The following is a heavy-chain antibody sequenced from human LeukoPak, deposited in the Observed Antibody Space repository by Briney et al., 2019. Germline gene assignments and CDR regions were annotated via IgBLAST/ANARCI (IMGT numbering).Heavy chain of an antibody. CDR1: AYTFTAFY. Sequence: ASVKVSCKASAYTFTAFYMHWVRQAPGQGLEWMGWINLKRGDTNSAQKFQGRVTMTRDTSISAASLELSGLTYDDTAVYYCARAPYSSSPGWFDPWGQGTLVTVSS. J-gene: IGHJ5*02. D-gene: IGHD6-6*01. CDR2: INLKRGDT. V-gene: IGHV1-2*02. CDR3: ARAPYSSSPGWFDP.